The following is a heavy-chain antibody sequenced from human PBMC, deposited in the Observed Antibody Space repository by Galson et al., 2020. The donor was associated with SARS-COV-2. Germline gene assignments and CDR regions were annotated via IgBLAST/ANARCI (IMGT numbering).Heavy chain of an antibody. V-gene: IGHV4-30-2*01. D-gene: IGHD4-17*01. Sequence: SETLSLTCAVSGTSISSGSYSWNWIRQPPGKGLEWIGYISHSGGTYYNPSLKSPVTISGDRSKNQFSLRLSSVTAADTAVYYCARLHYGEYAPEAFDIWGPGTRVTV. CDR2: ISHSGGT. J-gene: IGHJ3*02. CDR1: GTSISSGSYS. CDR3: ARLHYGEYAPEAFDI.